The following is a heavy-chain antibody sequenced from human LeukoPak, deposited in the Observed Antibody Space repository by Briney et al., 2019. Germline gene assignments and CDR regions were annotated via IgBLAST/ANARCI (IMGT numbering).Heavy chain of an antibody. J-gene: IGHJ6*03. D-gene: IGHD1-26*01. V-gene: IGHV3-23*01. CDR1: GFTFSSYA. Sequence: GGSLRLSCAASGFTFSSYAMSWVRQAPGKGLEWVSAISGSGGSTYYADSVKGRFTISRDNSKNTLYLQMNSLRAEDTAVYYCARDTSRIVGATTPYYYMDVWGKGTTVTVSS. CDR2: ISGSGGST. CDR3: ARDTSRIVGATTPYYYMDV.